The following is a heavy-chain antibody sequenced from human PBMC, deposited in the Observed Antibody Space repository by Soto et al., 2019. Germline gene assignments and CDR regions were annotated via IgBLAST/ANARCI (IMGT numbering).Heavy chain of an antibody. Sequence: QVQLQESGPGLVKPSGTLSLTCTVSGGSISSSNWWSWVRQPPGKGLEWIGEIYHSGSTNYNPSLKSRVTISVDKSKNQFSLKLSSVTAADTAVYYCASRQQWLENSGNFDYWGQGTLVTVSS. CDR2: IYHSGST. V-gene: IGHV4-4*02. CDR1: GGSISSSNW. D-gene: IGHD6-19*01. CDR3: ASRQQWLENSGNFDY. J-gene: IGHJ4*02.